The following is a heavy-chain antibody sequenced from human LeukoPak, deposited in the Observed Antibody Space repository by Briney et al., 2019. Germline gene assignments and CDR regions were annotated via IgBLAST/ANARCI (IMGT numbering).Heavy chain of an antibody. Sequence: GGSLRLSCAASGFTFSSYSMNWVRQAPGKGLEWVSAISGSGGSTYYADSVKGRFTISRDNSKNTLYLQMNSLRVEDTAVYYCAKDLYSSGWFFDYWGQGTLVTVSS. V-gene: IGHV3-23*01. D-gene: IGHD6-19*01. CDR1: GFTFSSYS. CDR2: ISGSGGST. CDR3: AKDLYSSGWFFDY. J-gene: IGHJ4*02.